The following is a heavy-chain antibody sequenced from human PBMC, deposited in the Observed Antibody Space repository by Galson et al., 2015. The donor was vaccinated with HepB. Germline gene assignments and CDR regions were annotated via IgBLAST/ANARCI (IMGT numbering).Heavy chain of an antibody. D-gene: IGHD1-26*01. CDR2: FDPEDGET. CDR1: GYTLTELS. Sequence: SVKVSCKVSGYTLTELSMHWVRQAPGKGLEWMGGFDPEDGETIYAQKFQGRVTMTEDTSTDTAYMELSSLRSEDTAVYYCATGEGGSHSFDYWGQGTLVTVSS. CDR3: ATGEGGSHSFDY. J-gene: IGHJ4*02. V-gene: IGHV1-24*01.